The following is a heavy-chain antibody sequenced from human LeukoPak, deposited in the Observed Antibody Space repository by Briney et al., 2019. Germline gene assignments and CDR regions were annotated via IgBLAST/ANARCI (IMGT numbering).Heavy chain of an antibody. CDR2: ISYDGSNK. J-gene: IGHJ4*02. Sequence: GGSLRLSCAASGFTVSSTYMSWVRQAPGKGLEWVAVISYDGSNKYYADSVKGRFTISRDNSKNTLYLQMNSLRAEDTAVYYCAKDLAVAGTGDYWGQGTLVTVSS. CDR3: AKDLAVAGTGDY. V-gene: IGHV3-30*18. D-gene: IGHD6-19*01. CDR1: GFTVSSTY.